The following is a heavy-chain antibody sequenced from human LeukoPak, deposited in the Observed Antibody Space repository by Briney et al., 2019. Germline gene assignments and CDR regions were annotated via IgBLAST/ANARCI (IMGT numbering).Heavy chain of an antibody. CDR1: RFTFSTYT. V-gene: IGHV3-15*01. D-gene: IGHD1-1*01. J-gene: IGHJ4*02. Sequence: GALRLSCAASRFTFSTYTMNWVRQAPGKGLEWVGRIKSKAHGGTTDYAAPVKGRFTISRDDSKNTLYLQMNSLKTEDTAVYYCWDTNWNGDWDYWGQGTLVTVSS. CDR3: WDTNWNGDWDY. CDR2: IKSKAHGGTT.